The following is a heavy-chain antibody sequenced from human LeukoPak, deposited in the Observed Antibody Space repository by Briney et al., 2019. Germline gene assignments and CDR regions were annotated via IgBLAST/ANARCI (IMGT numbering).Heavy chain of an antibody. CDR3: ARIMVRGTPLFDY. V-gene: IGHV1-2*02. CDR1: GYTFTGYY. J-gene: IGHJ4*02. CDR2: INPNSGGT. D-gene: IGHD3-10*01. Sequence: ASVKVSCKASGYTFTGYYMHWVRQAPGQGLEWMGWINPNSGGTSYAQKFQGRVTMTRDTSISTAYMELSRLRSDDTAVYYCARIMVRGTPLFDYWGQGTLVTVSS.